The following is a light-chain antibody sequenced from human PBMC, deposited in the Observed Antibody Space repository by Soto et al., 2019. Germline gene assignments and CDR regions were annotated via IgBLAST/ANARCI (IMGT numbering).Light chain of an antibody. CDR3: QQYDSSPPT. V-gene: IGKV3-20*01. J-gene: IGKJ1*01. CDR2: CAS. CDR1: QSVSSSD. Sequence: EIVLTQSPAPLSLSPAARATLSFTASQSVSSSDLAWSQQKPGQAHRRLIYCASIRATAIPDRFSGSGSGTDFTLAISRLEPEDFAVYYCQQYDSSPPTLGHGTKVDIK.